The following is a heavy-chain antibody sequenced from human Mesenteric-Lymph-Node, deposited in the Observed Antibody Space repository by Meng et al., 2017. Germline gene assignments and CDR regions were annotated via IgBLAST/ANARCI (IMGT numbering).Heavy chain of an antibody. CDR3: ARDVPYCYGSGGYFDY. J-gene: IGHJ4*02. CDR1: GGTISSYY. CDR2: IYTSGST. D-gene: IGHD3-10*01. V-gene: IGHV4-4*07. Sequence: SETLSLTCTVSGGTISSYYWSWIRQPAGKGLEWIGRIYTSGSTNYNPALKSRVTMSVDTSKNQFSLKLGSVTAADTAVYYCARDVPYCYGSGGYFDYWGQGTLVTVSS.